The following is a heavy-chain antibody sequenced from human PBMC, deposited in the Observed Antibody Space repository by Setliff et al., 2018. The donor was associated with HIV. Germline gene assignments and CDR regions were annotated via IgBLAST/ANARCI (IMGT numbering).Heavy chain of an antibody. CDR1: GGSINSYH. V-gene: IGHV4-59*08. J-gene: IGHJ4*02. CDR2: IYKSGTT. D-gene: IGHD6-19*01. CDR3: ARQGAVTGHAFDS. Sequence: SETLSLTCSVSGGSINSYHWSWIRQSPGKGLEWIGYIYKSGTTNYSSSLKSRVTISADPSKNQFSLKLTSVTAADTAVYYCARQGAVTGHAFDSWGPGALVTVSS.